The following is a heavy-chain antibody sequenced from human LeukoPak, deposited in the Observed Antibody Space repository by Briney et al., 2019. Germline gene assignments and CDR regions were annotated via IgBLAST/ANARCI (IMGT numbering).Heavy chain of an antibody. CDR3: ARDPGRSPDY. Sequence: GGSLRLSCAASGFTFSHYSMHWVRQAPGKGLENVSAINSNGDDTYYANSVKGRFTISRDNSKNTLYLQMGNLRPEDMAVYYCARDPGRSPDYWGQGTLVTVSS. V-gene: IGHV3-64*01. D-gene: IGHD1-26*01. J-gene: IGHJ4*02. CDR2: INSNGDDT. CDR1: GFTFSHYS.